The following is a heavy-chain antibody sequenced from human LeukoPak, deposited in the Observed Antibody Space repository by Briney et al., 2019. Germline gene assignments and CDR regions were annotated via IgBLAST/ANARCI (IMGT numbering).Heavy chain of an antibody. CDR2: IGTSSSTI. J-gene: IGHJ3*02. CDR1: GFTFSAHT. V-gene: IGHV3-48*02. Sequence: GGSLRLSCAASGFTFSAHTMNWVRQAPERGLEWVAYIGTSSSTIYYADSVKGRFTISRDNAKNSVFLQMNTLRDEDTAVYYCARSGCGSGGTCYNYRNAFDIWGQGTMVTVSS. D-gene: IGHD5-24*01. CDR3: ARSGCGSGGTCYNYRNAFDI.